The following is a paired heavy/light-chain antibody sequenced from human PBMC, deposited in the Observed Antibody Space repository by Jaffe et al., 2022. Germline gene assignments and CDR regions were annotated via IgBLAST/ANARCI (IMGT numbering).Heavy chain of an antibody. V-gene: IGHV3-7*05. J-gene: IGHJ6*03. Sequence: EVQLVESGGGLVQPGGSLRLSCAASGFTFSSYVMSWVRQAPGKGLEWVANIKQDGSEKYYVDSVKGRFTISRDNAKNSLYLQMNSLRAEDTAVYYCAREEAGTTGNYYYYYYMDVWGKGTTVTVSS. CDR3: AREEAGTTGNYYYYYYMDV. D-gene: IGHD1-1*01. CDR2: IKQDGSEK. CDR1: GFTFSSYV.
Light chain of an antibody. V-gene: IGLV3-19*01. J-gene: IGLJ3*02. CDR1: SLRSYY. CDR2: GKN. Sequence: SSELTQDPAVSVALGQTVRITCQGDSLRSYYAGWYQQKPGQAPVLVIFGKNNRPSGIPDRFSGSSSGNTASLTITGAQAEDEADYYCNSRDSSGNHLDWVFGGGTKLTVL. CDR3: NSRDSSGNHLDWV.